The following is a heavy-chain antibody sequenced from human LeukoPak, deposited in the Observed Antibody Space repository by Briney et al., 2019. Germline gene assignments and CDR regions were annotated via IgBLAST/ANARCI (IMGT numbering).Heavy chain of an antibody. D-gene: IGHD3-22*01. CDR3: ARDYYGLPNYYYYMDV. CDR1: GYTFTGYY. Sequence: GASVKVSCKASGYTFTGYYMHWVRQAPGQGLEWMGWINPNSGGTNYAQKVQGRVTMTRDTSISTAYMELSRLRSDDTAVYYCARDYYGLPNYYYYMDVWGKGTTVTVSS. CDR2: INPNSGGT. J-gene: IGHJ6*03. V-gene: IGHV1-2*02.